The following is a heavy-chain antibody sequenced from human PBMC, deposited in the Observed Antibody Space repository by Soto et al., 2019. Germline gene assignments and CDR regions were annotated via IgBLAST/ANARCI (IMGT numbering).Heavy chain of an antibody. CDR2: IYHSGST. Sequence: PSETLSLTCAVSGGSISSGGYSWSWIRQPPGKGLEWLGYIYHSGSTYYNPSLKSRVTISVDRSKNQFSLKLSSVTAADTAVYYCAREAPYDSSGYSPYFDYWGQGTLVTVSS. CDR3: AREAPYDSSGYSPYFDY. D-gene: IGHD3-22*01. V-gene: IGHV4-30-2*01. J-gene: IGHJ4*02. CDR1: GGSISSGGYS.